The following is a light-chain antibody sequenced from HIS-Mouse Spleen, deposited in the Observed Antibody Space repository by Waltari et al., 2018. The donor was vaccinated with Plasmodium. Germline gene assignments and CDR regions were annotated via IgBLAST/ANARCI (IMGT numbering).Light chain of an antibody. CDR1: QRISSW. Sequence: DIQLSQSPSTLSASVGVRVNITCRASQRISSWLAWYQQNPGKAPKLLIYKASSLESGVPSRFSGSGSGTEFTLTISSLQPDDFATYYCQQYNSYWTFGQGTKVEIK. CDR2: KAS. V-gene: IGKV1-5*03. CDR3: QQYNSYWT. J-gene: IGKJ1*01.